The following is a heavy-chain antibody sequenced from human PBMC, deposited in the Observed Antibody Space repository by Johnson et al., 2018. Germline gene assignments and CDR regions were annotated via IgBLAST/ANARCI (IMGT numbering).Heavy chain of an antibody. J-gene: IGHJ3*02. CDR1: EFTISSYA. V-gene: IGHV3-23*04. D-gene: IGHD3-22*01. CDR2: ISSSGAFR. CDR3: ARDKRNYYNSSPAFDI. Sequence: QLVESGGGVVQPXGSLRLSXAASEFTISSYAMSWVRQAPGKGLEWVSVISSSGAFRYYADSVKGRFTISRDNAKNTLYLQMNSLRAEDTAEDYCARDKRNYYNSSPAFDIWGQGTMVTVSS.